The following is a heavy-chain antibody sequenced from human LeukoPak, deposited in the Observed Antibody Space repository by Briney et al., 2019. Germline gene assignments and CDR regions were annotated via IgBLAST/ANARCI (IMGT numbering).Heavy chain of an antibody. J-gene: IGHJ4*02. CDR1: GSTFSSYA. CDR2: ISYDGSNK. CDR3: ARDPVGGDGYN. V-gene: IGHV3-30-3*01. Sequence: GGSLRLSCAASGSTFSSYAMHWVRQAPGKGLEWVAVISYDGSNKYYADSVKGRFTISRDNSKNTLYLQMNSLRAEDTAVYYCARDPVGGDGYNWGQGTLVTVPS. D-gene: IGHD5-24*01.